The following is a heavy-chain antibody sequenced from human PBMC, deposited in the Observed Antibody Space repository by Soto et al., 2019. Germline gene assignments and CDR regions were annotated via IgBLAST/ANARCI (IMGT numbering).Heavy chain of an antibody. CDR1: NGSISTTSYT. D-gene: IGHD3-16*02. CDR2: IYYTGST. Sequence: QMQLQESGPGLVKPSETLSLTCTVSNGSISTTSYTWGWIRQSPGKGLEWIGTIYYTGSTSYNPSLKSRVTIAVDTSKNQFSLKLASVTAADTAVYCCARHGSFWGQGTLVIVSS. J-gene: IGHJ4*02. CDR3: ARHGSF. V-gene: IGHV4-39*01.